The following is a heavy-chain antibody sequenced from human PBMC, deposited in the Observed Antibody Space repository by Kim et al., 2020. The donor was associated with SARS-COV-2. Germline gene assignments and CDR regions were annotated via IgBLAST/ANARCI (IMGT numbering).Heavy chain of an antibody. J-gene: IGHJ3*02. V-gene: IGHV4-31*03. Sequence: SETLSLTCTVSGGSISSGGYYWSWIRQHPGKGLEWIGYTYYSGSAYYNPSLKSRVTITVDTSKNQFSLKLSSVTAAVSAVYYCARDIVATIGAFDICGQGTMVTVSS. D-gene: IGHD5-12*01. CDR1: GGSISSGGYY. CDR2: TYYSGSA. CDR3: ARDIVATIGAFDI.